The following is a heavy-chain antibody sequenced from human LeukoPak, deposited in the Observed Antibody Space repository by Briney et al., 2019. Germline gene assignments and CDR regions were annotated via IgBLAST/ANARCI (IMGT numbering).Heavy chain of an antibody. Sequence: GASVKVSCKASGYTFTSYGISWVRQAPGQGLEWMGWISAYNGNTNYAQKLQGRVTITADESTSTAYMELSSLRSEDTAVYYCASTAAAGTSTFDYWGQGTLVTVSS. CDR2: ISAYNGNT. J-gene: IGHJ4*02. CDR1: GYTFTSYG. CDR3: ASTAAAGTSTFDY. D-gene: IGHD6-13*01. V-gene: IGHV1-18*01.